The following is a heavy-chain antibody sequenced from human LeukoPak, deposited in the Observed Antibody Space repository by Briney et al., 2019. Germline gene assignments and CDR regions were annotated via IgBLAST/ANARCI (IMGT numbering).Heavy chain of an antibody. J-gene: IGHJ4*02. Sequence: GGSLRLSCAASGFTFSSYWMNWVRQPPGKGPEWVANIKKDGSEKYYVDPVKGRFTISRDNAKNSVYLQMNSLRAEDTAVYYCARDPSRGYSYGYGDNWGQGTLVTVSS. D-gene: IGHD5-18*01. CDR1: GFTFSSYW. CDR3: ARDPSRGYSYGYGDN. V-gene: IGHV3-7*01. CDR2: IKKDGSEK.